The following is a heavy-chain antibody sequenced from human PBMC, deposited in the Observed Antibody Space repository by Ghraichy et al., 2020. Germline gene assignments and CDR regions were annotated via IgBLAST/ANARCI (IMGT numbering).Heavy chain of an antibody. CDR1: GGSISSYY. CDR2: IYYSGST. D-gene: IGHD5-18*01. J-gene: IGHJ6*03. CDR3: AGGYSYGHVYYYYYYYMDV. Sequence: PETLSLTCTVSGGSISSYYWSWIRQPPGKGLEWIGYIYYSGSTNYNPSLKSRVTISVDTSKNQFSLKLSSVTAADTAVYYCAGGYSYGHVYYYYYYYMDVWGKGTTVTVSS. V-gene: IGHV4-59*01.